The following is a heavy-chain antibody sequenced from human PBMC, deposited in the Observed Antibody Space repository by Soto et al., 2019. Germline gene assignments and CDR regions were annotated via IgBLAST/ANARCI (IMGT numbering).Heavy chain of an antibody. Sequence: GGSLRLSCAASGFSVRSYWMSWVRQAPGKGLEWVANIKQDGSEKYYVDSVKGRFTISRDNAKNSLYLQMNSLRAEDTAVYYCARRGELSPSFDYWGQGTLVTVSS. CDR3: ARRGELSPSFDY. CDR1: GFSVRSYW. CDR2: IKQDGSEK. V-gene: IGHV3-7*01. J-gene: IGHJ4*02. D-gene: IGHD3-16*02.